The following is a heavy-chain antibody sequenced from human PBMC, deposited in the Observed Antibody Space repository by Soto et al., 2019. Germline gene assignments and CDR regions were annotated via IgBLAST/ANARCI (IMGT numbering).Heavy chain of an antibody. J-gene: IGHJ4*02. CDR1: GGSFSGYY. CDR3: ARDHPKDYGYDY. V-gene: IGHV4-34*01. CDR2: INHSGST. D-gene: IGHD4-17*01. Sequence: LETLSLTCAVYGGSFSGYYWSWIRQPPGKGLEWIGEINHSGSTNYNPSLKSRVTISVDTSKNQFSLKLSSVTAADTAVYYCARDHPKDYGYDYWGQGTLVTVSS.